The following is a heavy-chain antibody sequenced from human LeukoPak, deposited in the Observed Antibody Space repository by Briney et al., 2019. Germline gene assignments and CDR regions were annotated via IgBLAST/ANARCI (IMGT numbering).Heavy chain of an antibody. CDR2: SRYTGTS. CDR1: GASIGSDF. V-gene: IGHV4-59*01. Sequence: PSETLSLTCTVSGASIGSDFWSWIRQPPGKGLEWIGYSRYTGTSRYNPSLKSRVTISVDTSKNQFSLKVTSVTAADTAVYYCAREAQDPSLLDVWGKGTTVTVSS. J-gene: IGHJ6*04. CDR3: AREAQDPSLLDV. D-gene: IGHD2-15*01.